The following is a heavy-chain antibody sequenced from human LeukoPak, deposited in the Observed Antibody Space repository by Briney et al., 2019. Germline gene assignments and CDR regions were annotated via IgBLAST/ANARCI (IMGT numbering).Heavy chain of an antibody. Sequence: PGGSLRLSCAASGFTFSTYALHWVRPAPGKGLEWVSGISPTGDGAYYADSVKGRFSISRDNSRNTLYVHMNSLRAEDTAVYYCAKAGDRNYFDYWGQGALVTVSS. CDR2: ISPTGDGA. CDR1: GFTFSTYA. CDR3: AKAGDRNYFDY. D-gene: IGHD3-22*01. V-gene: IGHV3-23*01. J-gene: IGHJ4*02.